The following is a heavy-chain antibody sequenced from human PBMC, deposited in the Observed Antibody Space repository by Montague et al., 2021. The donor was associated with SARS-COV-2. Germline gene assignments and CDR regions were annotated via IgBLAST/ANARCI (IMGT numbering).Heavy chain of an antibody. CDR2: IYYSGST. Sequence: SETLSLTCTVSGGSISTYYWNWIRQPPGKGLEWIAYIYYSGSTDYSPSLKSRVTISLDTSKNQFSLKVTSVTAADTAVYYCARGGGYYNYGLDVWGPGTTVTVSS. CDR1: GGSISTYY. D-gene: IGHD3-22*01. CDR3: ARGGGYYNYGLDV. V-gene: IGHV4-59*13. J-gene: IGHJ6*02.